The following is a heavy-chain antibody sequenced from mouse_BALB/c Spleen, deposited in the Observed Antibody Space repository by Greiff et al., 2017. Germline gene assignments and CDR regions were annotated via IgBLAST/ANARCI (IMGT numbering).Heavy chain of an antibody. J-gene: IGHJ2*01. Sequence: EVKVVESGGGLVQPGGSLRLSCATSGFTFSDFYMEWVRQPPGKRLEWIAASRNKANDYTTEYSASVKGRFIVSRDTSQSILYLQMNALRAEDTAIYYCARANWLYFDYWGQGTTLTVSS. CDR1: GFTFSDFY. V-gene: IGHV7-1*02. CDR2: SRNKANDYTT. D-gene: IGHD4-1*02. CDR3: ARANWLYFDY.